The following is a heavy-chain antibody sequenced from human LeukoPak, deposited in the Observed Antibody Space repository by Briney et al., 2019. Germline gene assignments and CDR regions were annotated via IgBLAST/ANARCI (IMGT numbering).Heavy chain of an antibody. D-gene: IGHD5-24*01. V-gene: IGHV3-48*02. J-gene: IGHJ5*02. CDR3: ARDHRVRWSPETHGYNWFHP. Sequence: GGSLRLSCAASGFAFSSYSMNWVRQAPGKGLEWVSYISSSSTNIYYADSVKGRFTISRDNAKNSLYLQMNSLRDEDTAVYYGARDHRVRWSPETHGYNWFHPGGEGPLVTVSS. CDR1: GFAFSSYS. CDR2: ISSSSTNI.